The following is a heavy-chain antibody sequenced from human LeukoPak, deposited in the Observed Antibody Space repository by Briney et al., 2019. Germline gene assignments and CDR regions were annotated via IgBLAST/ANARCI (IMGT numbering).Heavy chain of an antibody. J-gene: IGHJ5*02. CDR1: GFTFSSYA. Sequence: PGGSLRLSCAASGFTFSSYAMSWVRQAPGKGLEWVSAISGSGGSTYYADSVKGRFTISRDNSKNTLYLQMNSLRAEDTAVYYCAKDLSEDGDYVGGWFDPWGQGTLVTVSS. V-gene: IGHV3-23*01. CDR2: ISGSGGST. D-gene: IGHD4-17*01. CDR3: AKDLSEDGDYVGGWFDP.